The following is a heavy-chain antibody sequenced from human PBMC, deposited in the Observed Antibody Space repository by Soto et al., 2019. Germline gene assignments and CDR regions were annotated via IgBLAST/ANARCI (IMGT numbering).Heavy chain of an antibody. Sequence: GGSLRLSCAASGFTFSSYAMSWVRQAPGKGLEWVSAISGSGGSTYYADSVKGRFTISRDNSKNTLYLQMNSLGAEDTAVYYRAKIVPDYDFWSGSPNNALDYYYYGMDVWGQGTTVTVSS. CDR3: AKIVPDYDFWSGSPNNALDYYYYGMDV. J-gene: IGHJ6*02. D-gene: IGHD3-3*01. CDR1: GFTFSSYA. V-gene: IGHV3-23*01. CDR2: ISGSGGST.